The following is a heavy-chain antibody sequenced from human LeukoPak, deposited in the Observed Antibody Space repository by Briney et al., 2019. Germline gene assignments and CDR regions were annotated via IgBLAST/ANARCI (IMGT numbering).Heavy chain of an antibody. CDR3: AKGETVTTTSFDY. CDR1: GFTFDDYA. Sequence: GGSLRLSCAASGFTFDDYAMHWVRQAPGKGLEWVSAISGSGGSTYYADSVKGRFTISRDNSKNTLYLQVNSLRAEDTAVYYCAKGETVTTTSFDYWGQGTLVTVSS. CDR2: ISGSGGST. J-gene: IGHJ4*02. D-gene: IGHD4-17*01. V-gene: IGHV3-23*01.